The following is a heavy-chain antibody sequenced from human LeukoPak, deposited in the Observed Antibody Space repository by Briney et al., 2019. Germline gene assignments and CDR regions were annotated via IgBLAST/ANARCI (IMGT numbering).Heavy chain of an antibody. CDR3: ATGVTNVGGGY. D-gene: IGHD2-8*01. Sequence: GGSLRLSCAASGFTFSSYGMHWVRQAPGKGLEWVAVIWYDGSNKYYADSVKGRFTISRDNSKNTLYLRMNSLRAEDTAVYYCATGVTNVGGGYWGQGTLVTVSS. V-gene: IGHV3-33*01. CDR1: GFTFSSYG. CDR2: IWYDGSNK. J-gene: IGHJ4*02.